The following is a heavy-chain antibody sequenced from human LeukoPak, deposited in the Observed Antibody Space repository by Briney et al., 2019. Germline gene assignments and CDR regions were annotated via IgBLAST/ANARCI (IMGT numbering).Heavy chain of an antibody. D-gene: IGHD6-13*01. J-gene: IGHJ4*02. CDR3: ARDNREQQLVPPTFDY. CDR2: ISGSGGST. V-gene: IGHV3-23*01. CDR1: GFTFSSYA. Sequence: GGCLRLSCAASGFTFSSYAMSWVRQAPGKGLEWVSAISGSGGSTYYADSVKGRFTISRDNSKNTLYLQMNSLRAEDTAVYYCARDNREQQLVPPTFDYWGQGTLVTVSS.